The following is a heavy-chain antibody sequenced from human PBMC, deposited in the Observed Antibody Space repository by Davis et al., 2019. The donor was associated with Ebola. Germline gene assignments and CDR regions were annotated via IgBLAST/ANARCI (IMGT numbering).Heavy chain of an antibody. J-gene: IGHJ5*02. CDR3: ARDLIVVVPAAINWFDP. CDR2: IYSGGST. Sequence: GESLKISCAASGFTVSSNYMSWVRQAPGKGLEWVSVIYSGGSTYYADSVKGRFTISRDNSKNTLYLQMNSLRAEDTAVYYCARDLIVVVPAAINWFDPWGQGTLVTVSS. CDR1: GFTVSSNY. D-gene: IGHD2-2*01. V-gene: IGHV3-53*01.